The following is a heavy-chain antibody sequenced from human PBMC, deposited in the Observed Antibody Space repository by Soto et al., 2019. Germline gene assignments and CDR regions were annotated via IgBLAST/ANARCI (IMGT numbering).Heavy chain of an antibody. J-gene: IGHJ4*02. V-gene: IGHV4-31*03. CDR3: ARASMATINFDY. D-gene: IGHD5-12*01. CDR2: IYYSGST. CDR1: GGSISSGGYY. Sequence: ASETLSLTCTVSGGSISSGGYYWSWIRQHPGKGLEWIGYIYYSGSTYYNPSLKSRVTISVDTSKNQFSLKLSSVTAADTAVYYCARASMATINFDYWGQGTLVTVSS.